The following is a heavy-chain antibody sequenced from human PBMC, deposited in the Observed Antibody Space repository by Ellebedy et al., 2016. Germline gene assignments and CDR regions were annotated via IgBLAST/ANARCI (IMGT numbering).Heavy chain of an antibody. V-gene: IGHV4-38-2*02. CDR3: ARVRSGWYHGAFDY. D-gene: IGHD6-19*01. CDR2: IYHSGTT. J-gene: IGHJ4*02. CDR1: GYSISNGYY. Sequence: SETLSLXXSVSGYSISNGYYWGCLRQPPGKGLECFGTIYHSGTTYYNPSLKSRVTISVDTSKNQFSLKLNSVSATDTAVYYCARVRSGWYHGAFDYWGQGTLVTVSS.